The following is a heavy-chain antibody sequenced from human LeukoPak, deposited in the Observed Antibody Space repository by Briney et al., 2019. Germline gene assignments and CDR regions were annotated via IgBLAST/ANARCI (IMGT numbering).Heavy chain of an antibody. D-gene: IGHD5-18*01. V-gene: IGHV4-4*02. CDR3: ARGGYSYGPSIDY. J-gene: IGHJ4*02. CDR1: GGSISSSNW. CDR2: IYHSGST. Sequence: SETLSLTCAVSGGSISSSNWWSWVRQPPGKGLEWIGEIYHSGSTNYNPSLKSRVTISVDKSKNQFSLKLSSVTAADTAVYYCARGGYSYGPSIDYWGQGTLVTVSS.